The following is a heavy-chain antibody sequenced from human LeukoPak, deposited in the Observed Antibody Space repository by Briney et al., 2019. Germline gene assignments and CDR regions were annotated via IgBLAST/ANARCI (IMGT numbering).Heavy chain of an antibody. CDR3: ASYNPAYFTYYFDY. V-gene: IGHV3-21*01. CDR2: ISSSSSYI. D-gene: IGHD1-14*01. Sequence: GRSLRLSCAASGFTFSSYGMHWVRQAPGKGLEWVSSISSSSSYIYYADSVKGRFTISRDNAKNSLYLQMNSLRAEDTAVYYCASYNPAYFTYYFDYWGQGTLVTVSS. J-gene: IGHJ4*02. CDR1: GFTFSSYG.